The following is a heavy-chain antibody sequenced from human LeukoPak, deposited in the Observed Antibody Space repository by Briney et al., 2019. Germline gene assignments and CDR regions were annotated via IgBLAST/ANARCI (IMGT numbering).Heavy chain of an antibody. Sequence: GGSLRLSSAASGFTFSSYAMHWVRQAPGKGLEYVSAISSNGGSTYYANSVKGRFTTSRDNSKNTLYLQMGSLRAGDMAVYYCSRDFPSRVVATIREYYYYYYMDVWGKGTTVTVSS. J-gene: IGHJ6*03. CDR1: GFTFSSYA. CDR2: ISSNGGST. CDR3: SRDFPSRVVATIREYYYYYYMDV. D-gene: IGHD5-12*01. V-gene: IGHV3-64*01.